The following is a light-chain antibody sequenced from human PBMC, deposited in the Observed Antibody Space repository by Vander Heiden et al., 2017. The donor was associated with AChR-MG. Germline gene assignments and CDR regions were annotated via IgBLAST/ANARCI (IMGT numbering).Light chain of an antibody. CDR1: HEISNY. CDR3: QVGVT. V-gene: IGKV1-33*01. J-gene: IGKJ5*01. CDR2: DAS. Sequence: DIQMTQSPSSLSAFVGDRVTITCQASHEISNYLNWYQQKPGKAPKLLIHDASNLETGVPSRFSGSGSGTDFTFTISSLQPEDSATYYGQVGVTFGQGTRLEIK.